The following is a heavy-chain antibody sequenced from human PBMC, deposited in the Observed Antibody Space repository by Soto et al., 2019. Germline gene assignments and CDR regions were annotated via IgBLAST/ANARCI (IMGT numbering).Heavy chain of an antibody. D-gene: IGHD3-3*01. CDR2: FYYSGST. Sequence: PSETLSLTCTVSGGSISSYYWSWIRQPPGKGLEWIGYFYYSGSTNYNPSLKSRVTISVDTSKNQFSLKLSFVTAADTAVYYCARVFITMPPVARSSYYYYYYYMDVWGKGTTVTVSS. J-gene: IGHJ6*03. CDR1: GGSISSYY. CDR3: ARVFITMPPVARSSYYYYYYYMDV. V-gene: IGHV4-59*01.